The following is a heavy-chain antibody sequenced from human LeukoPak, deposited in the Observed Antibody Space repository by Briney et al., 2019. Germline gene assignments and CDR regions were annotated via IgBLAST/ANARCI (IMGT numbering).Heavy chain of an antibody. CDR2: MNPNSGNT. CDR3: ARVWYYDILTGSAGDAFDI. J-gene: IGHJ3*02. Sequence: ASVKVSCKASGYTLTSYDINWVRQATGQGLEWMGWMNPNSGNTGYAQKFQGRVTMTRNTSISTAYMELSSLRSEDTAVYYCARVWYYDILTGSAGDAFDIWGQGTMVTVSS. CDR1: GYTLTSYD. V-gene: IGHV1-8*01. D-gene: IGHD3-9*01.